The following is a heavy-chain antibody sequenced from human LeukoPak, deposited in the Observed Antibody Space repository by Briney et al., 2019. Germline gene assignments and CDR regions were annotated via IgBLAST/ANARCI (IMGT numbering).Heavy chain of an antibody. J-gene: IGHJ3*02. D-gene: IGHD3-22*01. CDR1: GYTFTSYG. V-gene: IGHV1-18*01. CDR2: ISAYNGNT. Sequence: ASVKVSCKASGYTFTSYGISWVRQAPGQGLEWMGWISAYNGNTNYAQKLQGRVTMTTDTSTSTAYMELRSLRSDDTAVYYCARDHAYYYDNSGYSGDAFDIWGQGTMVTVSS. CDR3: ARDHAYYYDNSGYSGDAFDI.